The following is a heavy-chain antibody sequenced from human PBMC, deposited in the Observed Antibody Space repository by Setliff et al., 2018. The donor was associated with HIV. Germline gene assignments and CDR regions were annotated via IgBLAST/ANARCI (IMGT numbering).Heavy chain of an antibody. Sequence: SVKVSCKASGYTLSIHPISWVRQAPGQGLEWMGGIIPILGIANYAQKFQGRVTITADESTSTAYMELSSLRSEDTAFYYCARSAHDSETGYWGQGTLVTVSS. V-gene: IGHV1-69*10. CDR2: IIPILGIA. CDR1: GYTLSIHP. CDR3: ARSAHDSETGY. D-gene: IGHD5-12*01. J-gene: IGHJ4*02.